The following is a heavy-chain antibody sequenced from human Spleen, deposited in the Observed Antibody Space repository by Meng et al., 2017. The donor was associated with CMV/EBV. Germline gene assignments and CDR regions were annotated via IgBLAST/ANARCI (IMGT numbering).Heavy chain of an antibody. CDR2: ISAYKGNT. Sequence: ASVKVSCKASGYTFTSYGISWVRQAPGQGLEWMGWISAYKGNTNYAQKLQGRVTMTTDTSTSTAYMELRSLRSDDTAVYYCARDRERITMIVVVISYGMDVWGQGTTVTVSS. CDR1: GYTFTSYG. J-gene: IGHJ6*02. V-gene: IGHV1-18*01. D-gene: IGHD3-22*01. CDR3: ARDRERITMIVVVISYGMDV.